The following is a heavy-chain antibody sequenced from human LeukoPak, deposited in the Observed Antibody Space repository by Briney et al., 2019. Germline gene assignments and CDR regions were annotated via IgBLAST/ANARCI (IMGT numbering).Heavy chain of an antibody. CDR3: AKDLIVGATTAPGTGPG. CDR1: GFTFSSYA. V-gene: IGHV3-23*01. CDR2: ISGSGGST. J-gene: IGHJ4*02. Sequence: GGSLRLSCAASGFTFSSYAMSWVRQAPGKGLEWVSAISGSGGSTYYADSVKGRFTISRDNSKNTLYLQMNSLRAEDTAVYYCAKDLIVGATTAPGTGPGWGQGTLVTVSS. D-gene: IGHD1-26*01.